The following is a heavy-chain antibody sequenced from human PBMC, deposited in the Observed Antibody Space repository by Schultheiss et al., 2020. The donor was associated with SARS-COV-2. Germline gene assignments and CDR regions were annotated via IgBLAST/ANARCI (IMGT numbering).Heavy chain of an antibody. V-gene: IGHV3-21*01. Sequence: GGSLRLSCTASGFSFSGYTMNWVRQAPGKGLEWVSSISPGFGNIQYADSVKGRFTVSRDVAKSSLYLQMSSLRAEDTAIYYCARDQGFCTSTRCYTGIFDYWGQGILVTVSS. CDR3: ARDQGFCTSTRCYTGIFDY. J-gene: IGHJ4*02. CDR1: GFSFSGYT. CDR2: ISPGFGNI. D-gene: IGHD2-2*02.